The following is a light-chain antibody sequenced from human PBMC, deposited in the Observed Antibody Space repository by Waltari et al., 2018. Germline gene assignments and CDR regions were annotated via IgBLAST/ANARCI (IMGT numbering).Light chain of an antibody. J-gene: IGLJ1*01. CDR1: SSNIGAGTG. CDR3: QSYDSSLRGFYV. Sequence: QSVLTQPPSLSGAPGQRFTISCTGSSSNIGAGTGVQRYQLFPVTAPKLLIYYNSNRPSGVPARFSGSKSGTSASLAITGLQAEDEADYYCQSYDSSLRGFYVFGTGTKVTV. V-gene: IGLV1-40*01. CDR2: YNS.